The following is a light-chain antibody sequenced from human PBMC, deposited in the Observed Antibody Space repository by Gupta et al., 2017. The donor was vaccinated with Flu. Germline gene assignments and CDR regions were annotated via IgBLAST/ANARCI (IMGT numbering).Light chain of an antibody. CDR2: LGS. Sequence: DIGMTNSSLSLTVTPGETASISCRPSQSLLHSNGYNYLYWYLQKPGQSPQLLIYLGSNRASGVPDRFIGSGSGTDFTLKISRVEAEDVGVYYCMQALQNPPWTFGQGTKVEIK. CDR1: QSLLHSNGYNY. J-gene: IGKJ1*01. V-gene: IGKV2-28*01. CDR3: MQALQNPPWT.